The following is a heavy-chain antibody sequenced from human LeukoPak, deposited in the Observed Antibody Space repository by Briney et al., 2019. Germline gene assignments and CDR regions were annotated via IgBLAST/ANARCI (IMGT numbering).Heavy chain of an antibody. V-gene: IGHV3-30-3*01. CDR3: AREGYYGSGSPPSLYFDY. Sequence: GGSLGLSCAASGSTFRNYVIHWVRQAPGKGLEWVAVTSSDLNVKLYADSVKGRFTISRDNSRSTLYLQMNSLRPEDTAIYYCAREGYYGSGSPPSLYFDYWGQGTLVTVSS. CDR1: GSTFRNYV. D-gene: IGHD3-10*01. J-gene: IGHJ4*02. CDR2: TSSDLNVK.